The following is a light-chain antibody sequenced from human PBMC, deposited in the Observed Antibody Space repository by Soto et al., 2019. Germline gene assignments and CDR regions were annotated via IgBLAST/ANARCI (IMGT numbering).Light chain of an antibody. Sequence: DIQMTQSPSSVSASVGDSVTITCRASQNINTWLAWFQQKPGEAPKLLIYAASSLHTGVPARFSGSGSGTDFTLTISSLQPEDFATYYCQQADSFPITFGQGTRLEIK. CDR3: QQADSFPIT. CDR1: QNINTW. V-gene: IGKV1D-12*01. CDR2: AAS. J-gene: IGKJ5*01.